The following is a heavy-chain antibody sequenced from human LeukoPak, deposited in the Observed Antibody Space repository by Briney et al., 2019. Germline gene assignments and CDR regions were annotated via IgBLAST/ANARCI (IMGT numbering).Heavy chain of an antibody. CDR3: AKDGSSRERAPYYYYYMDV. Sequence: GGSLRLSCAASGFTFSSYGMHWVRQAPGKGLEWVAVIWYDGSNKYYADSVKGRFTISRGNSKNTLYLQMNSLRAEDTAVYYCAKDGSSRERAPYYYYYMDVWGKGTTVTVSS. CDR2: IWYDGSNK. J-gene: IGHJ6*03. V-gene: IGHV3-33*06. D-gene: IGHD1-1*01. CDR1: GFTFSSYG.